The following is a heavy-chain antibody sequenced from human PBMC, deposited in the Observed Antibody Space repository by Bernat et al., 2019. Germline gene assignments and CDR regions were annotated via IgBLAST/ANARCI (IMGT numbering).Heavy chain of an antibody. V-gene: IGHV3-21*05. CDR3: ARIAVAGTVPSWYFDL. CDR1: GFTFSSYS. D-gene: IGHD6-19*01. Sequence: EVQLVESGGGLVKPGGSLRLSCAASGFTFSSYSMNWVRQAPGKGLEWVSYISSSSYIYYADSVKGRFTISRDNAKNSLYLQMNSPRAEDTAVYYCARIAVAGTVPSWYFDLWGRGTLVTVSS. CDR2: ISSSSYI. J-gene: IGHJ2*01.